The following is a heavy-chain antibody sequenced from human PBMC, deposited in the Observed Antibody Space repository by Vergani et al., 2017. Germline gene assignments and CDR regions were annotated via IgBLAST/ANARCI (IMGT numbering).Heavy chain of an antibody. Sequence: QVQLVQSGAEVKKPGASVMVSCKASGFTFTSYHIHWVRQAPGQGLDWLGRIDPNSVDTRYSQRFQDRVTLTLHTANTTAYMELTWLTSDDTAVYYCTRSARSGTYSGTADHWGQGTLITVSS. D-gene: IGHD1-26*01. V-gene: IGHV1-2*06. J-gene: IGHJ4*02. CDR1: GFTFTSYH. CDR3: TRSARSGTYSGTADH. CDR2: IDPNSVDT.